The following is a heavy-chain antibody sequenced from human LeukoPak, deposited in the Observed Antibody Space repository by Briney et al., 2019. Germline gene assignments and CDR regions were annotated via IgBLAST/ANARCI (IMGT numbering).Heavy chain of an antibody. CDR1: GGSISSSSYY. Sequence: SETLSLTCAVSGGSISSSSYYWGWIRQPPGKGLECIASIYYSGTTYYNPSLKSRVTISVDTSKNQFSLKLSSVTAADTAVYYCARQEIRYFQHWGQGTLVTVSS. CDR3: ARQEIRYFQH. D-gene: IGHD5-24*01. CDR2: IYYSGTT. J-gene: IGHJ1*01. V-gene: IGHV4-39*01.